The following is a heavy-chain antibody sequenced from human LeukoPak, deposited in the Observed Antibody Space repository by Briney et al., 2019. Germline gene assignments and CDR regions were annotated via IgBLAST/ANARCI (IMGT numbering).Heavy chain of an antibody. Sequence: GESLQFSCQGSGCGFTSYWIGWVRPMPGKGREWMGMIYPGDSDTRYRPSFQGQVTISADKPISTAYLQWSSLKASDPAMYYCARQAVLGFDYWGQGTLVSVSS. J-gene: IGHJ4*02. D-gene: IGHD4/OR15-4a*01. CDR3: ARQAVLGFDY. CDR1: GCGFTSYW. CDR2: IYPGDSDT. V-gene: IGHV5-51*01.